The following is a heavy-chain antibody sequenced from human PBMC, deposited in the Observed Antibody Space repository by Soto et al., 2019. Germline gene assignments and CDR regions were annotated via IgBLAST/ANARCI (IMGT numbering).Heavy chain of an antibody. Sequence: QVHLVQSGAEVKKPGASVKVSCQGSGYAFTTYGITWVRQAPGQGLEWMGWISTHNGNTNYAQKIQGRVTVTRDTSMSTAYMELRSLRYDDTAVYYCERGRYGDYWGQGALVTVSS. CDR1: GYAFTTYG. D-gene: IGHD1-1*01. J-gene: IGHJ4*02. CDR3: ERGRYGDY. CDR2: ISTHNGNT. V-gene: IGHV1-18*01.